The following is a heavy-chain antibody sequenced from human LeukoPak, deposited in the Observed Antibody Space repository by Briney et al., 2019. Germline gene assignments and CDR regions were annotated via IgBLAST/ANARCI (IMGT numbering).Heavy chain of an antibody. V-gene: IGHV3-23*01. CDR3: AKDRHAPGRYCSSTSCFPFDS. J-gene: IGHJ5*01. Sequence: GGSLRLSCVVSGFTFSSYAMSWVRQAPGKGLEWASGISGSGGSTYYADSVKGRFTISRDNTKNTLYLQMNSLRAEDTAVYYCAKDRHAPGRYCSSTSCFPFDSWGQGTLVTVSS. CDR1: GFTFSSYA. CDR2: ISGSGGST. D-gene: IGHD2-2*01.